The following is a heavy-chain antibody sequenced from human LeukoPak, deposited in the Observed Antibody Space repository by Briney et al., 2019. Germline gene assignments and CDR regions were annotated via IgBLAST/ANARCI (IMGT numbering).Heavy chain of an antibody. CDR3: AKDKYQLRLWPLDY. CDR2: IRYDGSNK. Sequence: GGSLRLSCAASGFTFSSYGMHWVRQVPGKGLEWVAVIRYDGSNKYYADSVKGRFTISRGNSKNTLYLQMNSLRAEDTAVYYCAKDKYQLRLWPLDYWGQGTLVTVSS. J-gene: IGHJ4*02. CDR1: GFTFSSYG. D-gene: IGHD2-2*01. V-gene: IGHV3-30*02.